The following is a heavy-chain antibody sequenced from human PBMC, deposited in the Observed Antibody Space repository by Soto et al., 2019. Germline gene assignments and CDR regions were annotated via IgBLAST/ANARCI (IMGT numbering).Heavy chain of an antibody. CDR2: IIPILGIA. Sequence: QVQLVQSGAEVKKPGSSVKVSCKASGGTFSSYTISWVRQAPGQGLEWMGRIIPILGIANYAQKFQGRVTITADKSTSTAYMELSSLRSEDTAVYYCARGGIAAAGTSDYWGQGTLVTVSS. CDR1: GGTFSSYT. CDR3: ARGGIAAAGTSDY. D-gene: IGHD6-13*01. V-gene: IGHV1-69*02. J-gene: IGHJ4*02.